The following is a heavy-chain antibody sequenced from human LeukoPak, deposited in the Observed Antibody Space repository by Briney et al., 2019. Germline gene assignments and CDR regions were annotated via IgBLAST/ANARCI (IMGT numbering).Heavy chain of an antibody. Sequence: GGSLRLSCAASGFAFSDYAMHWVRQAPGKGLEWVSSISSSSSYIYYADSVKGRFTISRDNAKNSLYLQMNSLRAEDTAVYYCAGTGYSSSFPYYFDYWGQGTLVTVSS. J-gene: IGHJ4*02. CDR3: AGTGYSSSFPYYFDY. D-gene: IGHD6-13*01. CDR2: ISSSSSYI. V-gene: IGHV3-21*01. CDR1: GFAFSDYA.